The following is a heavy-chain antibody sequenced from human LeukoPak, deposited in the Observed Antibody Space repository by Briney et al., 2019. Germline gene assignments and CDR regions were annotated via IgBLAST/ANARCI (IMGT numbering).Heavy chain of an antibody. V-gene: IGHV4-59*01. CDR2: IYYTGTT. D-gene: IGHD6-19*01. CDR1: GGSLSSYY. CDR3: ARVLADSSGWYHFDY. J-gene: IGHJ4*02. Sequence: SETLSLTCGVSGGSLSSYYWSWIRQPPGKGLEWIGSIYYTGTTNYNSSLKSRVTISVDTSKNQFSLKLSSVTAADTAVYYCARVLADSSGWYHFDYWGQGTLVTVSS.